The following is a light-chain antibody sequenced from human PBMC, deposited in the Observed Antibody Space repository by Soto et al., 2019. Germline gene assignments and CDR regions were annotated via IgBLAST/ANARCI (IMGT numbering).Light chain of an antibody. CDR1: SSNIGAGFD. Sequence: QAVVTQPPSVSGAPGQRVTISCTGSSSNIGAGFDVHWYQQLPGTAPNLLICSNNNRPSGVPDRFSGSKSGTSASLAITGLQAEDAADNYCQSYDSSLSAHVFGTGTKVTVL. CDR3: QSYDSSLSAHV. J-gene: IGLJ1*01. V-gene: IGLV1-40*01. CDR2: SNN.